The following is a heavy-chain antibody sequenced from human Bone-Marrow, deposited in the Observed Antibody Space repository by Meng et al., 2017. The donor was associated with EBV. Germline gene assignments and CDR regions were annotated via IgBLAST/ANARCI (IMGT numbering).Heavy chain of an antibody. Sequence: QQQLQESGPGLLTPSAPLFLACTFPGVSISSYYWSWLRQPPGKGLEWIGYIYYSGSSNYNPSLKSRVTISVDTSKNQFSLKLSSVTAADTAVYYCAREKGGGAQDYWGQGTLVTVSS. CDR1: GVSISSYY. V-gene: IGHV4-59*01. J-gene: IGHJ4*02. D-gene: IGHD2-15*01. CDR3: AREKGGGAQDY. CDR2: IYYSGSS.